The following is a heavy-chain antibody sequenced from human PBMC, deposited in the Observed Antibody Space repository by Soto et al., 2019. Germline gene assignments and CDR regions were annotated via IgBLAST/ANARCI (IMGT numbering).Heavy chain of an antibody. J-gene: IGHJ1*01. CDR3: VKDDSINWYSGHFRH. D-gene: IGHD6-13*01. Sequence: EVQLVESGGGLVQPGRSLRLSCAASGFTFGDYAMHWVRQVPGKGLEWVSGINWNRDSIGYGDSVTGRFAISRDNGKNSLQLQMNRLSAEPTAFYYGVKDDSINWYSGHFRHWGQGTLVTGSS. V-gene: IGHV3-9*01. CDR2: INWNRDSI. CDR1: GFTFGDYA.